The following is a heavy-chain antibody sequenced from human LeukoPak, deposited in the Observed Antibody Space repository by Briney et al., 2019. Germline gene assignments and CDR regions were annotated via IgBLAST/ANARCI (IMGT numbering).Heavy chain of an antibody. CDR3: ARGLYCSSTSCYENAFDI. CDR1: GGSFSGYY. CDR2: INHSGST. V-gene: IGHV4-34*01. J-gene: IGHJ3*02. Sequence: SETLSLTCAVYGGSFSGYYWSWIRQPPGKGLEWIGEINHSGSTNYNPSLKSRVTISVDTSKNQFSLKLSSVTAADTAVYYRARGLYCSSTSCYENAFDIWGQGTMATVSS. D-gene: IGHD2-2*01.